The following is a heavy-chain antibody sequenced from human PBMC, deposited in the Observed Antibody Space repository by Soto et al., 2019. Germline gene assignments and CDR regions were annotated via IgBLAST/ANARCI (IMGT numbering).Heavy chain of an antibody. CDR2: FNPSDDTT. J-gene: IGHJ6*02. D-gene: IGHD6-13*01. Sequence: QVQLVQSGAEVKKPGASVKVSCKASGYTFTNYYMHWVRQAPGQGLEWVGMFNPSDDTTYYAQKFQGRVTMTRDTSTSTVYMERRCLRSDDTAVYYCAREPSSLAAAGSSYGLDVWGQGTSVTVSS. V-gene: IGHV1-46*01. CDR3: AREPSSLAAAGSSYGLDV. CDR1: GYTFTNYY.